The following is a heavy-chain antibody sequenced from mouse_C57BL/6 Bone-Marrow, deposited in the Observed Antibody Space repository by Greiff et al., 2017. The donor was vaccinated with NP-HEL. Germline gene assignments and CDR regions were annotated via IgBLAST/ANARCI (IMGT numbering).Heavy chain of an antibody. D-gene: IGHD1-1*01. CDR2: IYPGGGYT. V-gene: IGHV1-63*01. CDR3: AREGTITTVVATGTRAMDY. J-gene: IGHJ4*01. Sequence: VKLMESGAELVRPGTSVKMSCKASGYTFTNYWIGWAKQRPGHGLEWIGDIYPGGGYTNYNEKFKGKATLTADKSSSTAYMQFSSLTSEDSAIYYCAREGTITTVVATGTRAMDYWGQGTSVTVSS. CDR1: GYTFTNYW.